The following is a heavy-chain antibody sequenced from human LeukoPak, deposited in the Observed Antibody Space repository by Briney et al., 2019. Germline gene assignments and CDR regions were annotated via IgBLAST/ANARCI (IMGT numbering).Heavy chain of an antibody. V-gene: IGHV3-48*03. CDR3: ARDRDIVVVPAAHFDY. CDR2: ISSSGSTI. CDR1: GFTFSNYE. D-gene: IGHD2-2*01. Sequence: PGGSLRLSCAASGFTFSNYEMNWVRQAPGKGLEWVSYISSSGSTIYYADSVKGRFTTSRDNAKNSLFLQMNSLRAEDTAVYYCARDRDIVVVPAAHFDYWGQGTLVTVSS. J-gene: IGHJ4*02.